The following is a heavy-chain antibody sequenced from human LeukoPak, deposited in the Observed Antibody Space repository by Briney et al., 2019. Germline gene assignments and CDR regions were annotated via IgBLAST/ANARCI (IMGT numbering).Heavy chain of an antibody. CDR2: IYYSGST. V-gene: IGHV4-59*01. CDR1: GGSISSYY. J-gene: IGHJ5*02. D-gene: IGHD2-15*01. Sequence: SETLSLTCTVSGGSISSYYWSWIRQPPGKGLEWIGYIYYSGSTNYNPSLKSRVTISVDTSKNQFSLKLSSVTAADTAVYYCARGVVAATPWFDPWGQGTLVTVSS. CDR3: ARGVVAATPWFDP.